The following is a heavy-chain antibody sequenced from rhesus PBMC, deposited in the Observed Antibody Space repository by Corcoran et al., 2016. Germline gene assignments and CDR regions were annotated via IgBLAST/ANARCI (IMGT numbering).Heavy chain of an antibody. D-gene: IGHD7-45*01. CDR1: GGSITGDT. V-gene: IGHV4-165*01. CDR2: NGGSGGRS. CDR3: ATDNWGSVEY. Sequence: QVQLQEAGPGMVKPSETLSLTCAGSGGSITGDTWRRFRKFPAKGLDWIGYNGGSGGRSAYNPSFMSRVTISPDTPKNLFSLNLGSVTAADTSVYYCATDNWGSVEYWGQGVLVTVSS. J-gene: IGHJ4*01.